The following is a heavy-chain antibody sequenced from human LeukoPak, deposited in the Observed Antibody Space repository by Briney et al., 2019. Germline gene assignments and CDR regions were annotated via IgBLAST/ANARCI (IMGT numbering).Heavy chain of an antibody. J-gene: IGHJ4*02. Sequence: ASVRVSCKVSGYTLTELSMHWVRQAPGKGLEWMGGFDPEDGETIYAQKFQGRVTMTEDTSTTTAYMEVSSLRSEDTAVYFCAGDRGITITKDFDYWGQGTLVTVSS. CDR2: FDPEDGET. V-gene: IGHV1-24*01. D-gene: IGHD1-1*01. CDR3: AGDRGITITKDFDY. CDR1: GYTLTELS.